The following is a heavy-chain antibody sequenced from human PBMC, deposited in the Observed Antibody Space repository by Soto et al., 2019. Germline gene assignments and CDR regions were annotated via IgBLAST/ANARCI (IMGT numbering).Heavy chain of an antibody. CDR2: INHSGST. CDR1: GGSFSGYY. D-gene: IGHD4-17*01. Sequence: QVQLQQWGAGLLKPSETLSLTCAGYGGSFSGYYWSWIRQPPGKGLEWIGEINHSGSTNYNPSLKSRVTISVDTSKNQFSLKLSSVTAADTAVYYCARGRRTAVTLDYWGQGTLVTVSS. CDR3: ARGRRTAVTLDY. J-gene: IGHJ4*02. V-gene: IGHV4-34*01.